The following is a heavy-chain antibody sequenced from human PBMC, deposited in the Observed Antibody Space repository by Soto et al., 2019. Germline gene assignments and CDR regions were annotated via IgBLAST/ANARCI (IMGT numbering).Heavy chain of an antibody. V-gene: IGHV3-23*01. CDR2: ISASGATT. D-gene: IGHD2-2*01. J-gene: IGHJ3*02. CDR1: GFSFSTYA. CDR3: AKWTDTVVEAALAGGAFDI. Sequence: EVQLLESGGNLVQPGGSLRLSCAASGFSFSTYALTWVRQAPGKGLEWVSGISASGATTYYADSVKGRFTISRDNSKNTVFLHMTSLRAEDTALYYCAKWTDTVVEAALAGGAFDIWGQGTMVSVSS.